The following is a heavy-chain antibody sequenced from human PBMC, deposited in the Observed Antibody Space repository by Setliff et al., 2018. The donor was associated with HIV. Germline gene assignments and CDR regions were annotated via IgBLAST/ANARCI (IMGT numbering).Heavy chain of an antibody. CDR2: ISPYNGHT. CDR1: GYTFTSYG. V-gene: IGHV1-18*01. CDR3: ARLGSGWSDSYYYAMDV. Sequence: ASVKVSCKASGYTFTSYGISWVRQAPGQGLEWMGWISPYNGHTNYAQNFQGRVTMTTDTSTSRAYMELRSLRSDDTAAYFCARLGSGWSDSYYYAMDVWGQGTTVTVSS. D-gene: IGHD6-19*01. J-gene: IGHJ6*02.